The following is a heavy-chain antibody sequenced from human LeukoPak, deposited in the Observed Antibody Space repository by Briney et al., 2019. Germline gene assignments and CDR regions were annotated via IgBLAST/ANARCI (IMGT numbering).Heavy chain of an antibody. CDR2: ISSSSSTI. CDR1: GFTFSSYS. V-gene: IGHV3-48*01. J-gene: IGHJ4*02. CDR3: AGRWALDY. D-gene: IGHD1-26*01. Sequence: AGGSLRLSCAASGFTFSSYSMNWVRQAPGKGLEWVSYISSSSSTIYYADSVKGRFTISRDNAKNPLYLQMNSLRAEDTAVYYCAGRWALDYWGQGTLVTVSS.